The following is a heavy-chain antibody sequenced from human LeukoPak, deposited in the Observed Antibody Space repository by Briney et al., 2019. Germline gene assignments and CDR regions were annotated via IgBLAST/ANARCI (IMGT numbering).Heavy chain of an antibody. CDR2: IIPIFGTA. CDR3: AGGTLEWFQYPEYNWFDP. J-gene: IGHJ5*02. CDR1: GGTFSSYA. D-gene: IGHD3-3*01. Sequence: SVKVSCKASGGTFSSYAISWVRQAPGQGLEWMGGIIPIFGTANYAQKFQGRVTITTDESTSTAYMELSSLRSEDAAVYYCAGGTLEWFQYPEYNWFDPWGQGTLVTVSS. V-gene: IGHV1-69*05.